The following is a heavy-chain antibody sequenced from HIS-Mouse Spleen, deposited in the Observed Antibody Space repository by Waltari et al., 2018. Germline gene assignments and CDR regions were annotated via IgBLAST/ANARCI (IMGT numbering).Heavy chain of an antibody. Sequence: QVQLVQSGAEVKKPGASVKVSCKASGYTFTSYDINWVRQATGQGLEWMGWMNPKSGNTGYAKKFQGRVTMTRNTSISTAYMELSSLRSEDTAVYYCARGSSSGSYWYYYYGMDVWGQGTTVTVSS. CDR2: MNPKSGNT. V-gene: IGHV1-8*01. CDR1: GYTFTSYD. J-gene: IGHJ6*02. D-gene: IGHD1-26*01. CDR3: ARGSSSGSYWYYYYGMDV.